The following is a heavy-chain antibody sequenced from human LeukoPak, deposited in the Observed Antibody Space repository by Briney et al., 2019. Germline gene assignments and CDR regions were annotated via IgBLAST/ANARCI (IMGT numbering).Heavy chain of an antibody. D-gene: IGHD5-18*01. CDR1: GFTFSSYW. Sequence: GGSLRLSCVASGFTFSSYWMSWVRQTPGKGLEWVANIKEDGSEKYYVDSVKGRFSISRDNAKNSLYLQMNSLRVEDTAVYYCARVDHQDTDYAFDIWGQGTMVTVSS. V-gene: IGHV3-7*01. CDR3: ARVDHQDTDYAFDI. J-gene: IGHJ3*02. CDR2: IKEDGSEK.